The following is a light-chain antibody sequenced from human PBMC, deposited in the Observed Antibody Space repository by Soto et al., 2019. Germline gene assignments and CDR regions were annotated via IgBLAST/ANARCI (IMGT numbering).Light chain of an antibody. V-gene: IGKV3-20*01. CDR2: GTS. J-gene: IGKJ1*01. Sequence: EIVLTQSPGTLSLSPGERATLSCRASQSVSSSYLAWYQQKSGQAPRLLIYGTSSRATGIPDRFSGSGSGTDFTLTISRLEPEDFAVYYCQQYVNSPRTFGQGTKVDIK. CDR3: QQYVNSPRT. CDR1: QSVSSSY.